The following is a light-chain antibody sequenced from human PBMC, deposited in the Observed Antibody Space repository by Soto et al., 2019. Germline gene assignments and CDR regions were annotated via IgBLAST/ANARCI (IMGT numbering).Light chain of an antibody. CDR2: QTS. V-gene: IGKV3-11*01. CDR1: QYINTR. J-gene: IGKJ1*01. CDR3: HQRQSWPRT. Sequence: EIVLTHSPSTLSSFPVDRVTLSFMASQYINTRLAWYQHRPGQAPRLLIYQTSIRAAGIPARFSASGSGTDFTLTISDVQPEDFALYYCHQRQSWPRTFGQGTKVDIK.